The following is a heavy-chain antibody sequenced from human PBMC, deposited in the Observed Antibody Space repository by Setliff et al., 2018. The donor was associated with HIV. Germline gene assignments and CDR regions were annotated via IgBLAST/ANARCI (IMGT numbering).Heavy chain of an antibody. D-gene: IGHD6-13*01. V-gene: IGHV4-59*08. CDR3: ARSVDFGGSWIQDYYYMDV. CDR1: DGSFSSDY. CDR2: IYYSGTT. Sequence: SETLSLTCTVSDGSFSSDYWTWIRQTPGKGLEWIGYIYYSGTTKYNPSLKSRVTISVDTSKNQFSLKLTSVTAADTGVYFCARSVDFGGSWIQDYYYMDVWGKGTTVTVSS. J-gene: IGHJ6*03.